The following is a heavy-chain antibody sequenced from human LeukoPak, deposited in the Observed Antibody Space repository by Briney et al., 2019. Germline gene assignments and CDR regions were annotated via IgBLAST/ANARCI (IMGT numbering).Heavy chain of an antibody. V-gene: IGHV3-11*01. J-gene: IGHJ4*02. D-gene: IGHD4-23*01. Sequence: GGSLRLSCAASGFTFSDYYMSWIRQAPGKGLEWVSYISSSGSTIYYADSVKGRFTISRDNAKNSLYLQMNSLRAEDTAVYYCAKVGMTTVVNAHFDYWGQGTLVTVSS. CDR2: ISSSGSTI. CDR3: AKVGMTTVVNAHFDY. CDR1: GFTFSDYY.